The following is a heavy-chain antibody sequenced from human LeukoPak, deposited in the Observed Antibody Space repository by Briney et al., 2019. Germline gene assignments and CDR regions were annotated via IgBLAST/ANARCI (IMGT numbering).Heavy chain of an antibody. Sequence: PSGTLSLTCAVSGGSISSNNWWSWVRQPPGKGLEWIGEVYHSGITTYEPSLKSRVTMSVDKSKNEFSLKVNSVTAADTAVYYCGRDEGGSYVLELLFDYWGQGTLVTVSS. CDR1: GGSISSNNW. D-gene: IGHD1-26*01. CDR2: VYHSGIT. J-gene: IGHJ4*02. CDR3: GRDEGGSYVLELLFDY. V-gene: IGHV4-4*02.